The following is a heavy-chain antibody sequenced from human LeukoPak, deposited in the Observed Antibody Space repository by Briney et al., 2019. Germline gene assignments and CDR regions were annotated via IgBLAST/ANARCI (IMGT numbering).Heavy chain of an antibody. CDR1: GFTFRSYS. Sequence: PGGSLRLSCAASGFTFRSYSMNWVRQAPGKGLEWVSYISSSGATMYYADSVKSRFTISRDNAKNSLYLQMNSLKAEDTALYYCARDYDLLTGYFPVGLDYWGQGTLVTVSS. V-gene: IGHV3-48*04. J-gene: IGHJ4*02. D-gene: IGHD3-9*01. CDR2: ISSSGATM. CDR3: ARDYDLLTGYFPVGLDY.